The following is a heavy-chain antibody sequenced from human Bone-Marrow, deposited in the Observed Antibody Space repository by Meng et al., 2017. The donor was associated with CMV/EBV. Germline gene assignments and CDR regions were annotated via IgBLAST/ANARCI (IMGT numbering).Heavy chain of an antibody. Sequence: SETLSLTCAVYGGSFSGYYWSWIRQPPGKGLEWIGEINHSGSTNYNPSLKSRVTISVDTSKNQFSLKLSSVTAADTAVYYCARGRRTVTTSPLMTREAGRVFDYWGQGTRVTVSS. D-gene: IGHD4-17*01. V-gene: IGHV4-34*01. CDR3: ARGRRTVTTSPLMTREAGRVFDY. J-gene: IGHJ4*02. CDR1: GGSFSGYY. CDR2: INHSGST.